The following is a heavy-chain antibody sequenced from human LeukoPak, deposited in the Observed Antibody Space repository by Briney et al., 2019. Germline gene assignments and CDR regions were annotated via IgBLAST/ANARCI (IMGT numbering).Heavy chain of an antibody. V-gene: IGHV3-30*02. CDR3: AKEQYPGYFDF. CDR1: GFIFSGSS. CDR2: IRFDATNK. J-gene: IGHJ4*02. D-gene: IGHD1-14*01. Sequence: GGSLRLSCAASGFIFSGSSMHWVRQAPGKGLEWVCFIRFDATNKYYADSVKGRFTISRDNSKNTLYLQLNNVRTEDTATYFCAKEQYPGYFDFWGQGTLVTVSS.